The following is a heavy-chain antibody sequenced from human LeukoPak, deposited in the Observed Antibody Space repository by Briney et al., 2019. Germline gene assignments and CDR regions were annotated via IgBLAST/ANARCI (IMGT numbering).Heavy chain of an antibody. D-gene: IGHD6-13*01. J-gene: IGHJ5*02. CDR2: MNPNSGNT. V-gene: IGHV1-8*02. Sequence: ASVKVSCKASGYTFTSYGISWVRQAPGQGLEWMGWMNPNSGNTGYAQKFQGRVTMTRNTSISTAYMELSSLRSEDTAVYYCARGKEQLVRRGWFDPWGQGTLVTVSS. CDR3: ARGKEQLVRRGWFDP. CDR1: GYTFTSYG.